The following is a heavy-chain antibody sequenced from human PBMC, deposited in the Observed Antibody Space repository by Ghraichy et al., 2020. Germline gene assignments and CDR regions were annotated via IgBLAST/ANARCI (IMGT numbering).Heavy chain of an antibody. CDR3: ARGDIVVVPAYYYYYGMDV. J-gene: IGHJ6*02. Sequence: SVKVSCKASGGTFSSYAISWVRQAPGQGLEWMGGIIPIFGTANYAQKFQGRVTITADESTSTAYMELSSLRSEDTAVYYCARGDIVVVPAYYYYYGMDVWGQGTTVTVSS. V-gene: IGHV1-69*13. CDR1: GGTFSSYA. CDR2: IIPIFGTA. D-gene: IGHD2-2*01.